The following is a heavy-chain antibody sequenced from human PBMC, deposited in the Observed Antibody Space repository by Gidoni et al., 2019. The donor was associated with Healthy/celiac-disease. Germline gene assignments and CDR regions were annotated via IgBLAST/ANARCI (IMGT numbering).Heavy chain of an antibody. D-gene: IGHD1-26*01. Sequence: EVQLVESGGGLVQPGGSLRLSCAASGFSFSNYWMHWVRQAPGKGLVWFSRINSDGTSTTYADSVKGRFTISRDNAKNTLYLQINSLRAEDTAVYYCASAILAPGDYWGQGTLVTVSS. CDR2: INSDGTST. J-gene: IGHJ4*02. CDR3: ASAILAPGDY. V-gene: IGHV3-74*03. CDR1: GFSFSNYW.